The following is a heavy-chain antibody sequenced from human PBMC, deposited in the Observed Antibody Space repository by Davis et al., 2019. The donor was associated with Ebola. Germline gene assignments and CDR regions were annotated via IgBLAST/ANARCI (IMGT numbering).Heavy chain of an antibody. CDR2: IYYSGST. V-gene: IGHV4-39*01. CDR1: GGSFSSYY. D-gene: IGHD6-19*01. Sequence: MPSETLSLTCAVYGGSFSSYYWGWIRQPPGKGLEWIGSIYYSGSTYYNPSLKSRVTISVDTSKNQFSLKLSSVTAADTAVYYCARQIYSGWYREIDYWGQGTLVTVSS. CDR3: ARQIYSGWYREIDY. J-gene: IGHJ4*02.